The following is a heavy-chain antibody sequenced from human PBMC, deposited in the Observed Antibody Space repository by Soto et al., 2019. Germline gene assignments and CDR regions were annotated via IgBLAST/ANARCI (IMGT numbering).Heavy chain of an antibody. Sequence: PSETLSLTCTVSGGSISSNTYYWGWIRQPPGKGLEWIGSIYYSGSTYYNSSLKSRVTISVDTSKNQFSLKLSSVTAADTAVYYCAAEWELLSFDYWGQGTLVTVSS. V-gene: IGHV4-39*01. CDR2: IYYSGST. CDR3: AAEWELLSFDY. CDR1: GGSISSNTYY. J-gene: IGHJ4*02. D-gene: IGHD1-26*01.